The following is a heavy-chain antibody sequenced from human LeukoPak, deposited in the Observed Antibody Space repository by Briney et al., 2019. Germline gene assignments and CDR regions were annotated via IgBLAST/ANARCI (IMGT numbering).Heavy chain of an antibody. J-gene: IGHJ3*01. D-gene: IGHD5-24*01. Sequence: AETLSLTRTVSGVSISSYYWSWIRQPPGKGLEWIGYISYSGSTKYNPSLKSRVTISGDTSNNQFSLKLTSVTAADTAVYYCARWGDGYIDAFDFWGQGTMVTVSS. CDR2: ISYSGST. V-gene: IGHV4-59*01. CDR3: ARWGDGYIDAFDF. CDR1: GVSISSYY.